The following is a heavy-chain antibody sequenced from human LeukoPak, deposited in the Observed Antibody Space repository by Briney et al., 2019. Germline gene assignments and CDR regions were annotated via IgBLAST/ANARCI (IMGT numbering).Heavy chain of an antibody. CDR1: GFTFSSYG. CDR3: AKETVFWSGYYDY. J-gene: IGHJ4*02. CDR2: ISYDGSNK. V-gene: IGHV3-30*18. Sequence: GRSLRLSCAASGFTFSSYGMHWVRQAPGKGLEWVAVISYDGSNKYYADSVKGRFTISRDNSKNTLYLQMNSLRAEDTAVYYCAKETVFWSGYYDYWGQGTLVTVSS. D-gene: IGHD3-3*01.